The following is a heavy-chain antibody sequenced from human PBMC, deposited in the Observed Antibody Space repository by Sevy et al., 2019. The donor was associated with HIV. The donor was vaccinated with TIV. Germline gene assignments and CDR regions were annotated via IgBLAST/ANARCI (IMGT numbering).Heavy chain of an antibody. CDR1: GFTFSSYS. J-gene: IGHJ1*01. Sequence: GGSLRLSCATSGFTFSSYSMHWVRQAPGKGLEWVATISYDGFNKHYAYSVKGLFTISRDNFKNSLSLQVNSLRAEETAVYFRALDRLFRDVAEYFQNWGQGTPVTVSS. CDR3: ALDRLFRDVAEYFQN. D-gene: IGHD2-2*03. CDR2: ISYDGFNK. V-gene: IGHV3-30-3*01.